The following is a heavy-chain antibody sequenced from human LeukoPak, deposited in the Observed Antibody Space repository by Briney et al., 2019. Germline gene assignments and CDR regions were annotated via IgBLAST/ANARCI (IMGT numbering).Heavy chain of an antibody. CDR3: ATVQDTAMVKDYYYMDV. CDR1: GYTLTELS. Sequence: ASVKVSCKVSGYTLTELSMHWVRQAPGKGLEWMGGFDPEGGETIYAQKFQGRVTMTEDTSTDTAYMELSSLRSEDTAVYYCATVQDTAMVKDYYYMDVWGKGTTVTVSS. CDR2: FDPEGGET. J-gene: IGHJ6*03. V-gene: IGHV1-24*01. D-gene: IGHD5-18*01.